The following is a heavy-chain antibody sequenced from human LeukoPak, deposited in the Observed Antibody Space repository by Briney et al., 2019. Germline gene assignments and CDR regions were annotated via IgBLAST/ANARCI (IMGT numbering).Heavy chain of an antibody. CDR2: IYTSGST. J-gene: IGHJ6*03. V-gene: IGHV4-4*07. CDR1: GGSISSYY. CDR3: ARESSANYYYYYMDV. Sequence: SETLSLTGTVSGGSISSYYWSWIRQPAGKGLEGIGRIYTSGSTNYNPSLKSRVTMSVDTSKNQFSLKLSSVTAADTAVYYCARESSANYYYYYMDVWGKGTTVTISS. D-gene: IGHD2-2*01.